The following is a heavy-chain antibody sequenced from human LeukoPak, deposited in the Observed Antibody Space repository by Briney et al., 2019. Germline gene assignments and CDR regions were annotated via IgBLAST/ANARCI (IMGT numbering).Heavy chain of an antibody. D-gene: IGHD6-13*01. CDR1: GYTFTGYY. J-gene: IGHJ6*02. CDR3: ATPYSSRDRYYYGMDV. Sequence: GASVKVSCKASGYTFTGYYMHWVRQAPGQGLEWMGWINPNSGGTNYAQKFQGRVTMTRDTSISTAYMELSRLRSDDTAVYYCATPYSSRDRYYYGMDVWGQGTTVTVSS. CDR2: INPNSGGT. V-gene: IGHV1-2*02.